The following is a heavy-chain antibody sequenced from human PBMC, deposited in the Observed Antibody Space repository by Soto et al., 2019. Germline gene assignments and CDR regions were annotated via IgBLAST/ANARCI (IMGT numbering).Heavy chain of an antibody. D-gene: IGHD6-19*01. J-gene: IGHJ4*02. V-gene: IGHV3-9*01. CDR1: GFTFDDYA. CDR3: AKDPAVAGY. Sequence: PGGSLRLSCAASGFTFDDYAMHWVRQAPGKGLEWVSGISWNSGSIGYADSVKGRFTISRDNAKNSLYLQMNSLRAEDTALYYCAKDPAVAGYWGQGTLVTVSS. CDR2: ISWNSGSI.